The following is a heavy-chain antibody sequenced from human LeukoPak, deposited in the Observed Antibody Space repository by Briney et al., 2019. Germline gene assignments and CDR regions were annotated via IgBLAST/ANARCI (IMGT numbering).Heavy chain of an antibody. CDR3: ARDSVGDIMMHGIDI. CDR2: IIPILGTR. J-gene: IGHJ3*02. CDR1: GGTFSNYA. V-gene: IGHV1-69*13. Sequence: GASVKVSCKASGGTFSNYAISWVRQAPGQGLEWIGGIIPILGTRNYAQKFLDRVTITADESTAYMELSSLRSEDTAMYYCARDSVGDIMMHGIDIWGQGTMVTVSS. D-gene: IGHD3-16*01.